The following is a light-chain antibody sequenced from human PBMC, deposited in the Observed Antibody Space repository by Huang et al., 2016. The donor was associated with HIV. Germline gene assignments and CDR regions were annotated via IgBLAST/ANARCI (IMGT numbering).Light chain of an antibody. V-gene: IGKV3-15*01. J-gene: IGKJ2*01. CDR3: QQYNKWPPEYT. Sequence: VMMSQFPATLAASPGERVPLSCGASQSVNTNLAWYQQKPGQPPRLLIYAASTRATGVPARFAGSGSGTQFTLTIDSLQSDDFAVYYCQQYNKWPPEYTFGQGTRLEIK. CDR1: QSVNTN. CDR2: AAS.